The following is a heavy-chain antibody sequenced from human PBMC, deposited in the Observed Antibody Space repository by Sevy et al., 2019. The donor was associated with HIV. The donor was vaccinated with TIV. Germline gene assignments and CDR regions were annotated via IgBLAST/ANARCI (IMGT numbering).Heavy chain of an antibody. CDR1: GFTFSTYS. Sequence: GGSLRLSCAASGFTFSTYSMNWVRQAPGKGLEWVSSISSSSNYIYYADSLKGRFTISRDNAKNSLYLQMNSLSADDTAVYYCARDGARITMVQGVMAYYHGMDVWGQGTTVTVSS. D-gene: IGHD3-10*01. V-gene: IGHV3-21*01. CDR2: ISSSSNYI. CDR3: ARDGARITMVQGVMAYYHGMDV. J-gene: IGHJ6*02.